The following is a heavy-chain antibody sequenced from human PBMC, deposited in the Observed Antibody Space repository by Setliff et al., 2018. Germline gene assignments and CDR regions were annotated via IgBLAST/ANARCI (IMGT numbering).Heavy chain of an antibody. CDR2: INHRGST. V-gene: IGHV4-34*01. Sequence: SETLSLTCAAYGGTFSDYYWTWIRQPPGKGLEWVGEINHRGSTNYNPSLKSRVTISVDTSKDQFSLKLISMTAADTAVYYCARGRNVAARLLDSWGQGTLVTVLL. CDR3: ARGRNVAARLLDS. D-gene: IGHD6-6*01. J-gene: IGHJ4*02. CDR1: GGTFSDYY.